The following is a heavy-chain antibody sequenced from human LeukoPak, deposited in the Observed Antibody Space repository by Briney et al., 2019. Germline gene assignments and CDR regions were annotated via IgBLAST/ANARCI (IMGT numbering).Heavy chain of an antibody. CDR3: ARASAWYSSSWYSFSD. D-gene: IGHD6-13*01. CDR2: IYNSGST. Sequence: SETLSLTCTVSSGSIYSYYWSWIRQPPGKGLEWIGYIYNSGSTNYNPSLKSRVTISLDTSKNQFSLKLSSVTAADTAVYYCARASAWYSSSWYSFSDWGQGTLVTVSS. V-gene: IGHV4-59*01. J-gene: IGHJ4*02. CDR1: SGSIYSYY.